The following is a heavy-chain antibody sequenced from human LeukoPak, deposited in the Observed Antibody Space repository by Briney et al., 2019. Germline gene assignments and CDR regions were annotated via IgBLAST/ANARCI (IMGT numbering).Heavy chain of an antibody. J-gene: IGHJ4*02. Sequence: GGSLRLSCAASGFTFSSYGMHWVRQAPGKGLEWVAVISYDGSNKYYADSVKGRFTISRDNSKNTLYLQMNSLRAEDTAVYYCASGYARSARHQSDFWGQGTVVTVSS. CDR1: GFTFSSYG. CDR3: ASGYARSARHQSDF. D-gene: IGHD5-12*01. V-gene: IGHV3-30*03. CDR2: ISYDGSNK.